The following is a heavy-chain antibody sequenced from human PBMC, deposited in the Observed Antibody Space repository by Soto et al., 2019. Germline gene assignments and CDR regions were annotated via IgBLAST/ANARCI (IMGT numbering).Heavy chain of an antibody. Sequence: QLQLQESGPGLVKPSETLSINCSVSGGSVSSSSYYWGWIRQPPGKGLEWVGSISYSGSTYYDPSLKGRATMSVDTSTNQFSLKLTSVTAADTAVYYCARHVATTREGILTTSFYSWGQGILVTVSS. CDR1: GGSVSSSSYY. J-gene: IGHJ4*02. CDR3: ARHVATTREGILTTSFYS. D-gene: IGHD4-4*01. CDR2: ISYSGST. V-gene: IGHV4-39*01.